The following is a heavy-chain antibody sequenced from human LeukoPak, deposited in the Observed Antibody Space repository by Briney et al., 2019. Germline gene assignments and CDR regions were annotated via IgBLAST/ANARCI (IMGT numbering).Heavy chain of an antibody. J-gene: IGHJ4*02. V-gene: IGHV3-30-3*01. CDR1: GFTFSSYA. Sequence: GGSLRLSCAASGFTFSSYAMHWVRQAPGKGLKGVAVLSYDGSNKYYADSVKGRFTISRDNAKNSLYLQMNSLRAEDTAVYYCARTYYDFWSGYYFYFDYWGQGTLVTVSS. CDR3: ARTYYDFWSGYYFYFDY. CDR2: LSYDGSNK. D-gene: IGHD3-3*01.